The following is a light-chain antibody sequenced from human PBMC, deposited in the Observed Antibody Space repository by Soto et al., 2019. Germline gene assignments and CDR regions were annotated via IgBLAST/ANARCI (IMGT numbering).Light chain of an antibody. CDR3: AAWGDRLYGSV. CDR2: SNS. CDR1: SSNIGSNT. V-gene: IGLV1-44*01. Sequence: QSVLTQPPSASGTPGQRVTISCSGSSSNIGSNTVNWYQQLPGTAPKLLIYSNSQRPSGVPDRFSGSKSGTSASLAISGLQSWGEACFSFAAWGDRLYGSVVGGGTQLTVL. J-gene: IGLJ3*02.